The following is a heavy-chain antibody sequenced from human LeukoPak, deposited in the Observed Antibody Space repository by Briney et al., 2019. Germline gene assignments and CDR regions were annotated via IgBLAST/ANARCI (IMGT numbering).Heavy chain of an antibody. Sequence: GGSLRLSCAASGFTFSSYWMHWVRQAPGKGLVWVSRVNSDGSTTSYADSVKGRFTISRDNAKNTLYLQMNSLRAENTAVYYCASDFWSGYYTPMGVNYWGQGTLVTVSS. CDR2: VNSDGSTT. J-gene: IGHJ4*02. D-gene: IGHD3-3*01. CDR1: GFTFSSYW. CDR3: ASDFWSGYYTPMGVNY. V-gene: IGHV3-74*01.